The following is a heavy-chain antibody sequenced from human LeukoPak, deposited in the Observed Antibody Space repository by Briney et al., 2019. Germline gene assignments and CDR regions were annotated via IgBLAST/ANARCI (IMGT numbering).Heavy chain of an antibody. D-gene: IGHD1-26*01. V-gene: IGHV3-48*03. J-gene: IGHJ4*02. Sequence: GGSLRLSCAAAGFTFSRYEMNWVRQAPGKGLEWISYISGSGSSIYYADSVKGRFTISRDNAKNALYLQMNSLRAEDTAVYYCAREWEANGGRLDVLDSWGQRTLVTVSS. CDR3: AREWEANGGRLDVLDS. CDR2: ISGSGSSI. CDR1: GFTFSRYE.